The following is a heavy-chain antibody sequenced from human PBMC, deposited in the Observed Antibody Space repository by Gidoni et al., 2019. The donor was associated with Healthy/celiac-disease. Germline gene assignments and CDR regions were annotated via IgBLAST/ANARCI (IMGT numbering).Heavy chain of an antibody. CDR2: ISSNGGRI. Sequence: EVQLVESGGGLVQPGGSLRLSCSASGFTFSSYAMQGVRQAPGKGLEYVSAISSNGGRIKYSANVKGRFTISRDNSKNTLYLQMSSLRVEDTAVYYCVKGPTMIVVVHAFDIWGQGTMVTVSS. CDR1: GFTFSSYA. D-gene: IGHD3-22*01. J-gene: IGHJ3*02. CDR3: VKGPTMIVVVHAFDI. V-gene: IGHV3-64D*08.